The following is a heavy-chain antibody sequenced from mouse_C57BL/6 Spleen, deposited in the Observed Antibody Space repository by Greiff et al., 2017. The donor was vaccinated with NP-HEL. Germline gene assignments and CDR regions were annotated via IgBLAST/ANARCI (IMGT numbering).Heavy chain of an antibody. J-gene: IGHJ4*01. D-gene: IGHD3-3*01. Sequence: VQRVESGAELAKPGASVKLSCKASGYTFTSYWMHWVKQRPGQGLEWIGYINPSSGYTKYNQKFKDKATLTADKSSSTAYMQLSSLTYEDSAVYYCARFDGGPYYAMDYWGQGTSVTVSS. CDR2: INPSSGYT. CDR3: ARFDGGPYYAMDY. V-gene: IGHV1-7*01. CDR1: GYTFTSYW.